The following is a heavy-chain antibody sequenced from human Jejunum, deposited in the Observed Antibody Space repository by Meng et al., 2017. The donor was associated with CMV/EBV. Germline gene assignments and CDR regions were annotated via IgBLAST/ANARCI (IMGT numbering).Heavy chain of an antibody. Sequence: CAASGFTFNNYPIHWVRQAPGKGLEWVALISYDGGNEYYADSVKGRFTISRDSSKSTLYLQMNSLRGEDSAIYYCARENDYSNYFDQWGRGTLVTVSS. CDR3: ARENDYSNYFDQ. D-gene: IGHD4-11*01. J-gene: IGHJ4*02. V-gene: IGHV3-30-3*01. CDR1: GFTFNNYP. CDR2: ISYDGGNE.